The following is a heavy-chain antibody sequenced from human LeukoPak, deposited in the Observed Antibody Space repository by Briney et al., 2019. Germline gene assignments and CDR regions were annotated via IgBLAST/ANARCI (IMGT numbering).Heavy chain of an antibody. CDR1: GYTFTSYD. CDR2: MNPNSGNT. D-gene: IGHD2-2*01. V-gene: IGHV1-8*01. J-gene: IGHJ6*03. Sequence: ASVKVSCKVSGYTFTSYDINWVRQATGQGLEWMGWMNPNSGNTGYAQKFQGRVTMTRNTSISTAYMELSSLRSEDTAVYYCARGLLVPAAPDYYYYYYMDVWGKGTTVTVSS. CDR3: ARGLLVPAAPDYYYYYYMDV.